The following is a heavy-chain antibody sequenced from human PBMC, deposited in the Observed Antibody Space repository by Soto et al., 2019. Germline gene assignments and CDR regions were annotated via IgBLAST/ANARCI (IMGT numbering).Heavy chain of an antibody. CDR1: GFTFSDHY. CDR2: ISPRTTYK. D-gene: IGHD2-21*01. V-gene: IGHV3-11*06. Sequence: QVQLVESGGGLVKPGGSLRLSCASSGFTFSDHYMSWIRRSPGKGLEFLSYISPRTTYKNYADSVKGRFTISSDNAKNSLYLQLNSLRAEDTAIYYCSRGGGGGLFDLWGQGTFVTVSS. J-gene: IGHJ4*02. CDR3: SRGGGGGLFDL.